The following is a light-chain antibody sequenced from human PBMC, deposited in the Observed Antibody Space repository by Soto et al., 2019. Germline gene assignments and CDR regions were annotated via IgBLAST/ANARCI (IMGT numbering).Light chain of an antibody. J-gene: IGKJ4*01. V-gene: IGKV1-12*01. CDR2: AAS. Sequence: DIQMTHAPCSLSASVLDGVNITCRASQDLDRWLAWYQQKPGEAPKVLIFAASSLQSGLPSRFSGGGSGTDFSLTISSLQPEDFATYYCKQSRSFPLNFGGGNKVDIK. CDR1: QDLDRW. CDR3: KQSRSFPLN.